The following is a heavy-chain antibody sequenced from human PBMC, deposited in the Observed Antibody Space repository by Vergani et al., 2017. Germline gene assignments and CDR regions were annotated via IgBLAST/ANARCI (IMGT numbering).Heavy chain of an antibody. CDR1: GFSFSHYN. CDR3: AAGSALDS. V-gene: IGHV3-48*03. J-gene: IGHJ4*02. CDR2: ISSSGNTI. Sequence: EVQLVESGGGVVRPGESLRLSCAASGFSFSHYNMNWVRQVPGKGLEWISYISSSGNTIYSAESLKGRFVISRDNAKNSLYLQMNSLKDEDTAVYYCAAGSALDSWGQGTLVTVSS. D-gene: IGHD3-10*01.